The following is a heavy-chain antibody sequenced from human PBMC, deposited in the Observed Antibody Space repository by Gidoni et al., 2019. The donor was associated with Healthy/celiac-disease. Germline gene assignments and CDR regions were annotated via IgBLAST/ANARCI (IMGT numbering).Heavy chain of an antibody. CDR3: ATDNLYIDSSGDSPMG. J-gene: IGHJ4*02. CDR1: GYTLTELS. CDR2: FDPEEGET. Sequence: QVQLVQSGAEVKKPGASVKVTCKVSGYTLTELSLHWVRQAPGKELEWMGGFDPEEGETIYAQKFQGRVTMTEDTSTDTAYMELSSLRSEDTAVYYCATDNLYIDSSGDSPMGWGQGTLVTVSS. D-gene: IGHD3-22*01. V-gene: IGHV1-24*01.